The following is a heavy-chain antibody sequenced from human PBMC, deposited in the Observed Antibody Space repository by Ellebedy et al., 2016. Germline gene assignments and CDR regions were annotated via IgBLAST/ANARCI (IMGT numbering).Heavy chain of an antibody. CDR2: ISSSGVTT. Sequence: GESLKISCAASAFTFSSYAMSWVRQAPGKGLEWVSGISSSGVTTYYADSVKGRFTISRDNSKNTLSLQMNSLRAEDTAVYYCARVVAPMRRWLAQGYFDYWGQGTLVTVSS. CDR1: AFTFSSYA. V-gene: IGHV3-23*01. CDR3: ARVVAPMRRWLAQGYFDY. J-gene: IGHJ4*02. D-gene: IGHD6-19*01.